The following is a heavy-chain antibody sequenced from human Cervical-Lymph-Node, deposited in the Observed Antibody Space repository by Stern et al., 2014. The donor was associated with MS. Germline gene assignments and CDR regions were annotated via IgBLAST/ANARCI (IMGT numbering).Heavy chain of an antibody. Sequence: QVQLVQSGAEVKKPGASVKVSCKASGYSFTAYFIHWVRQAPGQGLEWMGWISTDTGGANYAQGFQGRVTMTRDTSISTTYMELSRLRSDDTAVYYCARDRGSHSDYWGQGTLVTVSS. V-gene: IGHV1-2*02. CDR3: ARDRGSHSDY. CDR1: GYSFTAYF. CDR2: ISTDTGGA. D-gene: IGHD1-26*01. J-gene: IGHJ4*02.